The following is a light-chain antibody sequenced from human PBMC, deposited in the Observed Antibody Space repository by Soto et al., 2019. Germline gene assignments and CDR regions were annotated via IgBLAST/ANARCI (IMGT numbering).Light chain of an antibody. CDR3: QRYGASSWT. J-gene: IGKJ1*01. V-gene: IGKV3-20*01. CDR2: GAS. CDR1: QSVSSKY. Sequence: EIVLTQSPGNLSLSPRDRATLSSRASQSVSSKYLACYQQQKPAQAPRLLIYGASTMAAGVPDRFSGSGSGTDFALAISRLAPEDCVVYHCQRYGASSWTFGQGTKVEIK.